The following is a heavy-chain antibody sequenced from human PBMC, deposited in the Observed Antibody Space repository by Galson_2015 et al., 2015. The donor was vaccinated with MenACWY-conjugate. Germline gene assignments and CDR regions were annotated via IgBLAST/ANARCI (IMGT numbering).Heavy chain of an antibody. D-gene: IGHD2-2*01. CDR3: ARGPLLYYYYYYYMDV. J-gene: IGHJ6*03. CDR2: INHSGST. V-gene: IGHV4-34*01. Sequence: INHSGSTNYNPSLKSRVTISVDTSKNQFSLKLSSVTAADTAVYYCARGPLLYYYYYYYMDVWGKGTTVTVSS.